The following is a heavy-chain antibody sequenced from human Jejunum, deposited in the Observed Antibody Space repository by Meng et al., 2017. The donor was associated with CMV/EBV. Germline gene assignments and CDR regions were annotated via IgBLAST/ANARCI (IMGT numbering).Heavy chain of an antibody. Sequence: QSCCYLLIPWATVRVSCQHSVNTVTSYAINWVRQAPGKGLEWMGWINTNTGNPTYAQGFTGRFVFSLDTSVSTAYLQISSLKAADTAVYYCARLYCSGGSCYTIDYWGQGTLVTVSS. V-gene: IGHV7-4-1*02. CDR1: VNTVTSYA. CDR2: INTNTGNP. J-gene: IGHJ4*02. CDR3: ARLYCSGGSCYTIDY. D-gene: IGHD2-15*01.